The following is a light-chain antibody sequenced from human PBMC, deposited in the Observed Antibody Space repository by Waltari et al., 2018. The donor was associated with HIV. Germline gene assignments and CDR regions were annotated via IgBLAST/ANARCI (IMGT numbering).Light chain of an antibody. CDR2: DVN. J-gene: IGLJ3*02. CDR1: TADIAGDPH. CDR3: SSYSTTTGHVV. Sequence: QSGLAQPASVSGSLGQTIAIFCTGSTADIAGDPHVPWYQQYTGKPPKLLIYDVNQRPAGISDRFSGSRSGNTASLTISGLLTDDESEYFCSSYSTTTGHVVFGGGTKVTVL. V-gene: IGLV2-14*03.